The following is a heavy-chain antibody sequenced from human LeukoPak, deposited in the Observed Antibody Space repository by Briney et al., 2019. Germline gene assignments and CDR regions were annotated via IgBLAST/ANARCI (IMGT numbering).Heavy chain of an antibody. CDR3: ARGMVPIKFYYGMDV. CDR2: IYYSGST. V-gene: IGHV4-30-4*01. CDR1: GGSISSGDYY. J-gene: IGHJ6*02. D-gene: IGHD3-10*01. Sequence: PSETLSLTCTVSGGSISSGDYYWSWIRQPPGTGLEWIGYIYYSGSTYYNPSLKSRVTISVDTSKNQFSLKLSSVTAADTAVYYCARGMVPIKFYYGMDVWGQGTTVTVSS.